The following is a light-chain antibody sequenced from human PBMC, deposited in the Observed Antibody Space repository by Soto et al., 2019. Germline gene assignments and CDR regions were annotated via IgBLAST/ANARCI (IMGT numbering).Light chain of an antibody. CDR2: KAS. CDR1: QSISSW. CDR3: QQYNNRRT. J-gene: IGKJ1*01. Sequence: DIQMTQSPSTLSASVGDRVTITCRASQSISSWLAWYQQKPGKAPKLLIYKASSLESGVPSRFSGSGSGTEFTLTISSLQSEDFAVYYCQQYNNRRTFGQGTKVDIK. V-gene: IGKV1-5*03.